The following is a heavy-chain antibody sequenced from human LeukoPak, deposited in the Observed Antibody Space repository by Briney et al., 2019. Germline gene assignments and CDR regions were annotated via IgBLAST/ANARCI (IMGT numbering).Heavy chain of an antibody. CDR1: GGSISSYF. Sequence: SETLSLTCTVSGGSISSYFWSWIRQPAGKGLEWIGRIYTSGSADYNPSLKSRVTMSVDTSKNQFSLKLSSVTAADTAVYYCARKYSSSWYFDYWGQGTLVTVSS. CDR2: IYTSGSA. V-gene: IGHV4-4*07. CDR3: ARKYSSSWYFDY. J-gene: IGHJ4*02. D-gene: IGHD6-13*01.